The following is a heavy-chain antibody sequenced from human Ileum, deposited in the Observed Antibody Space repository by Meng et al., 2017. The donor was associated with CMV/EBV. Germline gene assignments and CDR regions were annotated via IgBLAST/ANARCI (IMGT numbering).Heavy chain of an antibody. V-gene: IGHV3-21*01. D-gene: IGHD5-18*01. J-gene: IGHJ6*02. Sequence: ESLKISCAASGFTFSSYYMNWVRQAPGKGLECVSSISSSSSYTHYANSVKGRFTISRDNAKNSLYLQMDSLRAEDTAVYYCARVTQLWTYYYGMDVWGQGTTVTVSS. CDR3: ARVTQLWTYYYGMDV. CDR2: ISSSSSYT. CDR1: GFTFSSYY.